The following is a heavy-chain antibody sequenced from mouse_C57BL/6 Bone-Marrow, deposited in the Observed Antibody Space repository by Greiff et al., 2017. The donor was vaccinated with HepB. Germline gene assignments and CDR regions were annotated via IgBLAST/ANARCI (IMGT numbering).Heavy chain of an antibody. V-gene: IGHV14-3*01. D-gene: IGHD2-5*01. CDR3: AREESNYPLMDY. J-gene: IGHJ4*01. CDR1: GFNIKNTY. CDR2: IDPAHGNT. Sequence: EVQLQQSVAELVRPGASVKLSCTASGFNIKNTYMHWVKQRPEQGLEWIGRIDPAHGNTKYAPKFQGKANITAAPSYTTAYLQLSSRTSEDTAIYYCAREESNYPLMDYWGQGTSVTVSS.